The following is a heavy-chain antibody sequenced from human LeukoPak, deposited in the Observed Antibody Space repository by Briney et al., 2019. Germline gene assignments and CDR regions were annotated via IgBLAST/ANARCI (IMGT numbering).Heavy chain of an antibody. CDR1: GFTFSNYR. D-gene: IGHD3-9*01. J-gene: IGHJ4*02. CDR2: IYSGGST. CDR3: ARAGSRYFDWLLSFVY. Sequence: PGGSLRLSCTASGFTFSNYRMSWVRQAPGKGLEWVSVIYSGGSTYYADSVKGRFTISRDNSKNTLYLQMNSLRAEDTAVYYCARAGSRYFDWLLSFVYWGQGTLVTVSS. V-gene: IGHV3-66*01.